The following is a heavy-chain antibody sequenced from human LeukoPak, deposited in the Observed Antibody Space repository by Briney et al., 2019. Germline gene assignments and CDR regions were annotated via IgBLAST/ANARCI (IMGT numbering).Heavy chain of an antibody. CDR1: GYSFTSYW. V-gene: IGHV5-51*01. D-gene: IGHD3-9*01. Sequence: KPGESLKISCKGSGYSFTSYWIGWVRQMPGKGLEWMGIIYPGDSDTRYSPSFQGQVTISADKSISTAYLQWSSLKASDTAMYYCARQNTYYDILTGSLNYFDYWGQGTLVTVSS. CDR2: IYPGDSDT. J-gene: IGHJ4*02. CDR3: ARQNTYYDILTGSLNYFDY.